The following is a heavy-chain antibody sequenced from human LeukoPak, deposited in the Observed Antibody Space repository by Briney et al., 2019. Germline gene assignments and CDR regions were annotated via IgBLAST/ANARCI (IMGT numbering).Heavy chain of an antibody. V-gene: IGHV1-24*01. J-gene: IGHJ5*02. CDR3: ASAGGVFRWRDMGYFDP. Sequence: GASVKVSCKVSGKTLIELSMHWVRQAPGKGLEWMGGFDPEDGETIYGEKFQGRITMTEDTSTDTAYMELSSLGSEDTAVYYCASAGGVFRWRDMGYFDPWGQGTLVIVSS. CDR1: GKTLIELS. D-gene: IGHD4-23*01. CDR2: FDPEDGET.